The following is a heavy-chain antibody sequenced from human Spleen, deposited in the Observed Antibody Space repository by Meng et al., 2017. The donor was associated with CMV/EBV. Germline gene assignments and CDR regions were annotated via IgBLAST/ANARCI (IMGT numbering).Heavy chain of an antibody. V-gene: IGHV3-20*01. J-gene: IGHJ4*02. CDR2: ISWNGDSI. CDR1: GFTFDDYG. D-gene: IGHD4-17*01. Sequence: VHLGESGGGLIQPGGSLRLSCAASGFTFDDYGMNWVRQAPGKGLEWVSGISWNGDSIGYADSVKGRFTISRDNAENSLYLQMNSLRDEDTALYHCARDRTYGGFDYWGQGTLVTVSS. CDR3: ARDRTYGGFDY.